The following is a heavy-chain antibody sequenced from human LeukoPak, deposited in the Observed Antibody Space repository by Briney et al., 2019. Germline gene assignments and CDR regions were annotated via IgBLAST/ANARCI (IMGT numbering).Heavy chain of an antibody. CDR3: ARDADWAYDAFDI. J-gene: IGHJ3*02. CDR1: GDSVSVKSDV. V-gene: IGHV6-1*01. D-gene: IGHD3-9*01. CDR2: TYYRSKWIN. Sequence: SQTLSLTCAISGDSVSVKSDVWNWIRQSPSRGLEWLGRTYYRSKWINDYATSVKSRIIISLDTSKNQFSLHLNSVTPEDTAVYYCARDADWAYDAFDIWGQGTMVTVFS.